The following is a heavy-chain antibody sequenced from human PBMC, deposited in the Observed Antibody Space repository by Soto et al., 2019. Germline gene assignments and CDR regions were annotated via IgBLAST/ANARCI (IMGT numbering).Heavy chain of an antibody. J-gene: IGHJ3*02. CDR1: GGSISSGGYY. Sequence: QVQLQESGPGLVKPSQTLSLTCTVSGGSISSGGYYWSWIRQHPGKGLEWIGYIYYSGSTYYNPSXXSRVNISVDTXXNXFXXTLSSVTAADTAVYYCARDGYYDSSGYYYDSAFDIWGQGTMVTVSS. V-gene: IGHV4-31*03. CDR2: IYYSGST. D-gene: IGHD3-22*01. CDR3: ARDGYYDSSGYYYDSAFDI.